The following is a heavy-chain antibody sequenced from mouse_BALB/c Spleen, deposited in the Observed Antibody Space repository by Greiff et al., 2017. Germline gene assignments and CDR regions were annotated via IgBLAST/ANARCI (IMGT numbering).Heavy chain of an antibody. D-gene: IGHD2-2*01. CDR3: ARSGYDGFAY. CDR2: IDPSDSET. J-gene: IGHJ3*01. CDR1: GYTFTSYW. V-gene: IGHV1-69*02. Sequence: VQLQQPGAELVKPGAPVKLSCKASGYTFTSYWMNWVKQRPGRGLEWIGRIDPSDSETHYNQKFKDKATLTVDKSSSTAYIQLSSLTSEDSAVYYCARSGYDGFAYWGQGTLVTVSA.